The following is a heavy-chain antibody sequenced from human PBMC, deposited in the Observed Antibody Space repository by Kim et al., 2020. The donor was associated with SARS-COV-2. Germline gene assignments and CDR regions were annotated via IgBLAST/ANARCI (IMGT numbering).Heavy chain of an antibody. CDR1: GYTFTSYG. J-gene: IGHJ4*02. D-gene: IGHD3-22*01. Sequence: ASVKVSCKASGYTFTSYGISWVRQAPGQGLEWMGWISAYNGNTNYAQKLQGRVTMTTDTSTSTAYMELRSPRSDDTAVYYCARAVTYYYDSSGYLDYWGQGTLVTVSS. CDR2: ISAYNGNT. CDR3: ARAVTYYYDSSGYLDY. V-gene: IGHV1-18*01.